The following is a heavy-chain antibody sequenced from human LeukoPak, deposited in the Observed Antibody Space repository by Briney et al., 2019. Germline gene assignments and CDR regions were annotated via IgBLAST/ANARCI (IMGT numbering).Heavy chain of an antibody. J-gene: IGHJ4*02. Sequence: SETLSLTFAVSGYSISSGYYWGWIRQAPGKGLEWIGSIYHSWSTHYNQSLKRRVTISVDTPKNQFSLKLRPVTAADTAVYYCARNGTSSYFDYWGQGTLVPVSS. CDR3: ARNGTSSYFDY. CDR2: IYHSWST. D-gene: IGHD2-2*01. V-gene: IGHV4-38-2*01. CDR1: GYSISSGYY.